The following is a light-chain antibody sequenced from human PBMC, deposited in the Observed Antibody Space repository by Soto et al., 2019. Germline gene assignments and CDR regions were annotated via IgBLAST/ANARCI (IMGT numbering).Light chain of an antibody. CDR1: QSVSSSS. Sequence: EMVLTQSPGTLSFSPGKRATLSCRASQSVSSSSLAWYQQKPGQAPRLLFYGASSRATGIPDRFSGSGSGTDFTLTISRLEPEDFAVYYCQQYGSSFTFGPGTKVDIK. CDR3: QQYGSSFT. J-gene: IGKJ3*01. V-gene: IGKV3-20*01. CDR2: GAS.